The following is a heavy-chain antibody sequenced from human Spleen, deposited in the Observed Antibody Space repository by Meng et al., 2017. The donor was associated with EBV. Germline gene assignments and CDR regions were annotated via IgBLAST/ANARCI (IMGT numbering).Heavy chain of an antibody. CDR2: IYYTEST. CDR1: GGSIIRDGYY. D-gene: IGHD1-1*01. V-gene: IGHV4-30-4*01. J-gene: IGHJ4*02. CDR3: ARTNWSAPYNFDD. Sequence: QVPPQESGPGLVKPPQTLSLTCVVSGGSIIRDGYYCSWIRQSPGKGLEWIGYIYYTESTYYNPSLKSRVAISVDTSKNQFSLNLRSVTAADTALYYCARTNWSAPYNFDDWGQGTLVTVSS.